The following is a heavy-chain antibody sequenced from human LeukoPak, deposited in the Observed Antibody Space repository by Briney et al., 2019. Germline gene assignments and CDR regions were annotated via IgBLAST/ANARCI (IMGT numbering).Heavy chain of an antibody. J-gene: IGHJ5*02. CDR3: VRDPGEAAAVDPNWFDP. CDR1: GFTFSSYT. Sequence: GGSLRLSCAASGFTFSSYTMNWVRQAPGKGLEWVSSISSSSSYIYYADSVKGRFTISRDNAKNSLYLQMNSLRADDTAVYYCVRDPGEAAAVDPNWFDPWGQGTLVTVSS. D-gene: IGHD6-13*01. CDR2: ISSSSSYI. V-gene: IGHV3-21*01.